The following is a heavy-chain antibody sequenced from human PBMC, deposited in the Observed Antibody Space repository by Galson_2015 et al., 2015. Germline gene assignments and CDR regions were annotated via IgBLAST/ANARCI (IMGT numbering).Heavy chain of an antibody. CDR1: GYTFTSYD. CDR2: MNPNSGNT. J-gene: IGHJ3*02. D-gene: IGHD3-22*01. V-gene: IGHV1-8*01. Sequence: SVKVSCKASGYTFTSYDINWVRQATGQGLEWMGWMNPNSGNTGYAQKFQGRVTMTRNTSISTAYMELSSLRSEDTAVYYCARGDSSGYGDAFDIWGQGTMVTVSS. CDR3: ARGDSSGYGDAFDI.